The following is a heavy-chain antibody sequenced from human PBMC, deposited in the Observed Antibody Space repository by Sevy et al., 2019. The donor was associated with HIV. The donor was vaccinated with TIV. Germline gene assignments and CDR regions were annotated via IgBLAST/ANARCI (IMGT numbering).Heavy chain of an antibody. Sequence: ASVKVSCKASVYTFTAYYVHWVRQAPGQGLEWMGRINPNSGGTNYAQKFQGRVTMTRDTSISTAYMELSGLRYDDTAVYHCARAYYYDSSAYYFDHWGQGTLVTVSS. D-gene: IGHD3-22*01. CDR1: VYTFTAYY. CDR3: ARAYYYDSSAYYFDH. V-gene: IGHV1-2*06. CDR2: INPNSGGT. J-gene: IGHJ4*02.